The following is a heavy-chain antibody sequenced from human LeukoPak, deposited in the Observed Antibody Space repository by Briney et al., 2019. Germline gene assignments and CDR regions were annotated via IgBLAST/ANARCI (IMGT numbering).Heavy chain of an antibody. V-gene: IGHV4-59*01. CDR3: ARDQLTPGAFDI. D-gene: IGHD4-23*01. CDR2: IYYSGST. Sequence: PSETLSLTCTVSGGSISSYYWSWIRQPPGKGLEWIGYIYYSGSTNYNPSLKSRVTISVDTSKNQFSLKLSSVTAADTAVYYCARDQLTPGAFDIWGQGTMVTVSS. CDR1: GGSISSYY. J-gene: IGHJ3*02.